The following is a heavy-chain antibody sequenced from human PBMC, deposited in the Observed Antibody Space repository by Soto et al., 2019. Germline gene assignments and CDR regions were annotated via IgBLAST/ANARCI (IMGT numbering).Heavy chain of an antibody. CDR1: GFTLRDSG. CDR2: ITGSGTT. CDR3: ATGHGGR. J-gene: IGHJ4*02. Sequence: EIKLLESGGDLVQPGRSLRLSCVASGFTLRDSGMSWVRQAPGKGLEWVSLITGSGTTYYADSVKGRFTISRDNSENTLFLQMNSLRAEDTAIYYCATGHGGRWGQGTLVTVSS. V-gene: IGHV3-23*01. D-gene: IGHD3-10*01.